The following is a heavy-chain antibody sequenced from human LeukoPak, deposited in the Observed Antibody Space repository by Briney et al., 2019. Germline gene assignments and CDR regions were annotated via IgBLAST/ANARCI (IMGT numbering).Heavy chain of an antibody. V-gene: IGHV4-39*07. J-gene: IGHJ4*02. CDR3: ARAPHFFDTSGSRYYFDY. D-gene: IGHD3-22*01. CDR1: GDSITGYY. Sequence: SETLSLTCSVSGDSITGYYWGWIRQPPGKGLEWIGSIYYSGNTYYSPSLMSRVTISVDTSKNQFSLILRSVTAADTAVYYCARAPHFFDTSGSRYYFDYWGQGALVTVSS. CDR2: IYYSGNT.